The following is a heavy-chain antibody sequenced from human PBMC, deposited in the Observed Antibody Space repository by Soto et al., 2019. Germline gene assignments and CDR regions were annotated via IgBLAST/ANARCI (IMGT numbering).Heavy chain of an antibody. D-gene: IGHD4-17*01. CDR3: ARGVKYGAYSRWFDP. J-gene: IGHJ5*02. Sequence: GASVKVSCEASGYTFTSYDINWVRQATGQGLEYLGWMNPNSGNTGYVQKFQGRVTMTRDTSISTAYMELSSLRSEDTAVYFCARGVKYGAYSRWFDPWGQGTLVTVSS. V-gene: IGHV1-8*01. CDR1: GYTFTSYD. CDR2: MNPNSGNT.